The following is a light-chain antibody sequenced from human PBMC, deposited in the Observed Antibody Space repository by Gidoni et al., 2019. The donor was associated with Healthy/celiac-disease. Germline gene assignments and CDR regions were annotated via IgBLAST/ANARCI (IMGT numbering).Light chain of an antibody. J-gene: IGLJ2*01. CDR2: GKN. V-gene: IGLV3-19*01. CDR3: NSRDSSGNHLV. Sequence: SSELTQDPAVSVALGQTVRITLKGDSLRSYYASWYQQKPGQAPVLVIYGKNNRPSGIPDRFSGSSSGNTASLTITGAQAEDEADYYCNSRDSSGNHLVFGGGTKLTVL. CDR1: SLRSYY.